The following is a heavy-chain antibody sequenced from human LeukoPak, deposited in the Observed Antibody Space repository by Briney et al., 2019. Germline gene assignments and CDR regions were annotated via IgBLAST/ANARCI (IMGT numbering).Heavy chain of an antibody. D-gene: IGHD2-15*01. J-gene: IGHJ3*02. CDR1: GGTFSSYA. CDR2: IIPILGIA. V-gene: IGHV1-69*04. CDR3: ARFPNVVAPSIGAIDI. Sequence: EASVKVSCKASGGTFSSYAISWVRQAPGQGLEWMGRIIPILGIANYAQKFQGRVTITADKSTSTAYMELRSLRSEDTAMYYCARFPNVVAPSIGAIDIWGQGPMVIVSS.